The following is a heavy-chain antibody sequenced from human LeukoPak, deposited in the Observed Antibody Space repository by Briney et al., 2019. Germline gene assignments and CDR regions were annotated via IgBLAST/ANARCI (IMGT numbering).Heavy chain of an antibody. CDR2: ISYDGNNK. V-gene: IGHV3-30-3*01. D-gene: IGHD1/OR15-1a*01. J-gene: IGHJ5*02. CDR1: GFTFNTYP. CDR3: ARDPRNKGLDP. Sequence: GGSLRLSCAASGFTFNTYPMHWVRQAPGKGLEWVTGISYDGNNKYYADSVQGRFTISRDNSKNTLYLQMLSLRTEDTAVYYCARDPRNKGLDPWGQGTLVTVSS.